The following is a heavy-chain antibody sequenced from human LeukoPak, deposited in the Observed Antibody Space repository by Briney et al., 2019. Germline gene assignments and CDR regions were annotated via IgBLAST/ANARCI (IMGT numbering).Heavy chain of an antibody. V-gene: IGHV3-15*01. CDR2: IKSKTDGGTT. CDR1: GFTFSNAW. Sequence: GGSLRLSCAASGFTFSNAWMSWVRQPPGKGREWIGRIKSKTDGGTTDYAAFVKGRLSISRDDSKNTLYLEMNSLKNEDTAVYYCTTDLGYYDTSGYPIWGQGTLVAVSS. D-gene: IGHD3-22*01. CDR3: TTDLGYYDTSGYPI. J-gene: IGHJ3*02.